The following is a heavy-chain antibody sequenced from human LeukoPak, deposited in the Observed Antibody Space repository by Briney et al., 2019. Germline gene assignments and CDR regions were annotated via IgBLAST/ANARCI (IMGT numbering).Heavy chain of an antibody. CDR3: AAFGSGSYLGY. J-gene: IGHJ4*02. Sequence: SETLSLTCAVYGGSFSDYYWSWIRQPPGKGLEWIGEINHSGSTNYNPSLKSRVTISIDTSMSHFSLKLSSVTAADTAVYYCAAFGSGSYLGYWGQGTLVTVSS. V-gene: IGHV4-34*01. CDR2: INHSGST. CDR1: GGSFSDYY. D-gene: IGHD3-10*01.